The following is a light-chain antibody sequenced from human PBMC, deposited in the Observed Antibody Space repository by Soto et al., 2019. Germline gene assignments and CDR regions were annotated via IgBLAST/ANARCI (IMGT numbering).Light chain of an antibody. CDR2: EVS. V-gene: IGLV2-14*01. J-gene: IGLJ1*01. Sequence: QSVLTQPASVSGSPGQSITISCTGTSNDVGAYNFVSWYQQHPGKAPKLLIYEVSNRPSEISDRFSGSKSGNTASLTISGXQTEDEADYYCNSYTSSITPCVFGTGTKVTVL. CDR1: SNDVGAYNF. CDR3: NSYTSSITPCV.